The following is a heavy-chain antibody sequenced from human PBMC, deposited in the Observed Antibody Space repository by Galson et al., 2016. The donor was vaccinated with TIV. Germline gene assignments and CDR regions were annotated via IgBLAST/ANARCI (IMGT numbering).Heavy chain of an antibody. J-gene: IGHJ4*02. Sequence: ETLSLTCTVSGASISDYFWSWIRQSAGKGLEWVGRMYVPGSSSYNPSLESRVTLSADTSKNQFSLKLFSVTAADTAVYFCAGDWWVTYTDRPYFESWGQGILVTVSS. V-gene: IGHV4-4*07. CDR2: MYVPGSS. D-gene: IGHD2-15*01. CDR3: AGDWWVTYTDRPYFES. CDR1: GASISDYF.